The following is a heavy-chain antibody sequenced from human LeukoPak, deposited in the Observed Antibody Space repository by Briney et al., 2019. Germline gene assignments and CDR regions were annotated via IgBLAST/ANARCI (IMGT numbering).Heavy chain of an antibody. V-gene: IGHV3-23*01. D-gene: IGHD2-2*03. J-gene: IGHJ4*02. CDR1: GFTFSSYA. CDR2: ISGSGGST. Sequence: RGSLRLSCAASGFTFSSYAMSWVRQAPGKGLEWVSAISGSGGSTYYADSVKGRFTISRDNSKNTLYLQMDSLRAEDTAVYYCAKDPIGYCSSTSCTPYYFDYWGQGTLVTVSS. CDR3: AKDPIGYCSSTSCTPYYFDY.